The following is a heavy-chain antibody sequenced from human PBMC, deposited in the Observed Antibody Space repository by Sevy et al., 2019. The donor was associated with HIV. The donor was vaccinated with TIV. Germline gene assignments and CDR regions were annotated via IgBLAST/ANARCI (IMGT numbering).Heavy chain of an antibody. J-gene: IGHJ3*01. V-gene: IGHV3-7*01. CDR1: GSSFGIHW. CDR3: ARDPDPVPGVAFDV. Sequence: GGSLRLSCVASGSSFGIHWMSWVRQAPGKGLEWVAKINQDGGQKYYVDSVKGRFTISRDNGTRSLYLQMNSLRVEDTALYYCARDPDPVPGVAFDVWGQGTMVTVSS. CDR2: INQDGGQK.